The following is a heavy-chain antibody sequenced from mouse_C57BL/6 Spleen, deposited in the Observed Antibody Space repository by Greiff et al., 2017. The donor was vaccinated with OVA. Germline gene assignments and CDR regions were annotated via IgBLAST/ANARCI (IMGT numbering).Heavy chain of an antibody. Sequence: QVQLQQPGPELVKPGASVKLSCKASGYTFTSYWMHWVKQRPGQGLEWIGNINPSNGGTNYNEKFKSKATLTVDKSSSTACMQLSSLTSEDSAVYYCARSDYYYYGTNWGQGTTLTVSS. CDR1: GYTFTSYW. J-gene: IGHJ2*01. CDR3: ARSDYYYYGTN. D-gene: IGHD1-1*01. V-gene: IGHV1-53*01. CDR2: INPSNGGT.